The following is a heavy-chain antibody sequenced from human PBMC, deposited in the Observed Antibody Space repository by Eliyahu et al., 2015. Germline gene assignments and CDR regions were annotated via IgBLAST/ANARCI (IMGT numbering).Heavy chain of an antibody. CDR1: GDSVXSNIAA. J-gene: IGHJ6*02. CDR2: TYYRSKWYN. Sequence: QVQLQQSGPGLVKPSQTLSLTCAISGDSVXSNIAAWNWIRQSPSRGLEWLGRTYYRSKWYNDYEISVKSRITINPDTSKNQFSLQLNSVTPEDTAVYYCAREGLAYSAAGTYYGLDVWGQGTTVTVSS. D-gene: IGHD6-13*01. V-gene: IGHV6-1*01. CDR3: AREGLAYSAAGTYYGLDV.